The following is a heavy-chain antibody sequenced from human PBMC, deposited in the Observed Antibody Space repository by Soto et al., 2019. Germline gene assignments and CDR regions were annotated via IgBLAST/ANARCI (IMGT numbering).Heavy chain of an antibody. CDR2: IRRKANSYTT. CDR1: GLIFSDYH. D-gene: IGHD6-19*01. J-gene: IGHJ6*02. V-gene: IGHV3-72*01. CDR3: AMLGGWSGGSSGMDV. Sequence: GGSLRLSCAASGLIFSDYHMDWVRQAPGKGLEWVGRIRRKANSYTTEYAASVKGRFTISRDDSKNSLYLQMNSLKSEDTDVYYCAMLGGWSGGSSGMDVWGQGTTVTVSS.